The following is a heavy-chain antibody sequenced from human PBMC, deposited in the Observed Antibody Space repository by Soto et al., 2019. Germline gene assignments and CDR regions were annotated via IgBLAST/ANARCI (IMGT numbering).Heavy chain of an antibody. CDR3: ARRRVGYPGNTISKYYMDV. V-gene: IGHV4-39*01. CDR2: IYYSGST. D-gene: IGHD3-9*01. Sequence: LSLTCTVSGGSISSSSYYWGWIRQPPGKGLEWIGSIYYSGSTYYNPSLKSRVTISVDTSKNQFSLKLSSVTAADTAVYYCARRRVGYPGNTISKYYMDVWGKGTTVTVSS. J-gene: IGHJ6*03. CDR1: GGSISSSSYY.